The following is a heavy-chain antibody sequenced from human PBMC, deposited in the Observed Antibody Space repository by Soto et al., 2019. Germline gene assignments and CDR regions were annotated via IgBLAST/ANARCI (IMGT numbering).Heavy chain of an antibody. V-gene: IGHV1-69*13. CDR1: GVTFSSYA. CDR3: ARDIAPMTVTTNYYYYGMDV. CDR2: IIPIFGTA. J-gene: IGHJ6*02. Sequence: SVKVSCKASGVTFSSYAISWVRQAPGQGLEWMGGIIPIFGTANYAQKFQGRVTITADESTSTAYMELSSLRSEDTAVYYCARDIAPMTVTTNYYYYGMDVWGQGTTVTVSS. D-gene: IGHD4-4*01.